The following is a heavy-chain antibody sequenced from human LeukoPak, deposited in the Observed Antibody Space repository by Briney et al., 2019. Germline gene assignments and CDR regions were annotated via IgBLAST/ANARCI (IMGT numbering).Heavy chain of an antibody. Sequence: GASVKVSCKASGYTFTSYGMSWVRQAPGQGLEWMGWISAYNGNTNYAQKLQGRVTMTTDTSTSTAYMELRSLRSDDTAVYYCARLLHDFWSGFYYMDVWGKGTTVTVSS. CDR3: ARLLHDFWSGFYYMDV. CDR2: ISAYNGNT. D-gene: IGHD3-3*01. V-gene: IGHV1-18*01. J-gene: IGHJ6*03. CDR1: GYTFTSYG.